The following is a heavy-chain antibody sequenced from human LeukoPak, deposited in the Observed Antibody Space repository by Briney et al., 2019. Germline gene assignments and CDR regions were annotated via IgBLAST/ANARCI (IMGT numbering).Heavy chain of an antibody. J-gene: IGHJ4*02. CDR1: GGSISSSSYY. CDR3: ATPRAYSYGYFDY. V-gene: IGHV4-39*01. CDR2: IYYGGST. D-gene: IGHD5-18*01. Sequence: SETLSLTCTVSGGSISSSSYYRGWIRQPPGKGLEWIGSIYYGGSTYYNPSLKSRVTISVDTSKNQFSLNLSSVTAADTAVYYCATPRAYSYGYFDYWGQGTLVTVSS.